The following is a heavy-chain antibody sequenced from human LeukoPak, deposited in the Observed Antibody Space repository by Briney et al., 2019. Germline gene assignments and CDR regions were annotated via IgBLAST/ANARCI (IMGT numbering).Heavy chain of an antibody. CDR1: GFTFSGYG. CDR2: ISYDGTNK. CDR3: AKDLAYYGSGSLIMPENYYYGMDV. D-gene: IGHD3-10*01. J-gene: IGHJ6*02. Sequence: GGSLRLSCAASGFTFSGYGMHWVRQAPGKGLEWVTLISYDGTNKEYSDSVKGRFTISRDTSKNTLYLQMNSLRAEDTAVYYCAKDLAYYGSGSLIMPENYYYGMDVWGQGTTVTVSS. V-gene: IGHV3-30*18.